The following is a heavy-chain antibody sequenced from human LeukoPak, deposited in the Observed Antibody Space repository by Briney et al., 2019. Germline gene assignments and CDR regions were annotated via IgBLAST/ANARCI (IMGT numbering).Heavy chain of an antibody. CDR2: IYYSGST. CDR1: GGSVSSGSYY. J-gene: IGHJ4*02. V-gene: IGHV4-61*01. CDR3: ASVRSGRYYFDY. D-gene: IGHD5-24*01. Sequence: PSETLSLTCTVSGGSVSSGSYYWRWIRQPPGKGLEWIVYIYYSGSTNYSPSLKSRVTISVDTSKNQFSLKLTSVTAADTAVYYCASVRSGRYYFDYWGQGTLVTVSS.